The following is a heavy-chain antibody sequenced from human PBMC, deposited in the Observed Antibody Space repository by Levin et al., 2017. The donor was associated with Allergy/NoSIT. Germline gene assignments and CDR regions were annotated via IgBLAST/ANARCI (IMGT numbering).Heavy chain of an antibody. J-gene: IGHJ6*02. CDR3: ARDLYDSSGFYYYGLYV. CDR2: VSKSGTSP. Sequence: GESLKISCAASGFTFDTSAMSWVRQAPGKGLEWVSTVSKSGTSPFYADSVKGRFIISRDNFKNTLYLQMNSLRSEATSVYYCARDLYDSSGFYYYGLYVWGRGTTATVSS. CDR1: GFTFDTSA. V-gene: IGHV3-23*01. D-gene: IGHD3-22*01.